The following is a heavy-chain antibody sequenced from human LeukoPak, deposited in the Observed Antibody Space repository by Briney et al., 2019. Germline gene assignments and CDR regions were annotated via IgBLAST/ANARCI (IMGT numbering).Heavy chain of an antibody. Sequence: GGSLRLSCAASGFTFSSYGMHWVRQAPGKGLEWVAVISYDGSNKYYADSVKGRFTISRDNSKNTLYLQMNSLRAEDTAVYYCARAWGNDYDLNYWGQGTLVTVSS. J-gene: IGHJ4*02. CDR3: ARAWGNDYDLNY. D-gene: IGHD3-3*01. CDR2: ISYDGSNK. CDR1: GFTFSSYG. V-gene: IGHV3-30*03.